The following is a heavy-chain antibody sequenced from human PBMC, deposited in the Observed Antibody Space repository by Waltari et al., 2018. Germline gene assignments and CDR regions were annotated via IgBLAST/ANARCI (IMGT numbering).Heavy chain of an antibody. CDR3: ARQKNIAARQWGYYYMDV. Sequence: QVQLVQSGAEVKKPGASVKVSCKASGYTFTGYYMHWVRQAPGQGLEWMGRINPNSGGTNYAQKFQGRVTMTRDTSISTAYMELSRLRSDDTAVYYCARQKNIAARQWGYYYMDVWGKGTTVTVSS. V-gene: IGHV1-2*06. CDR2: INPNSGGT. J-gene: IGHJ6*03. D-gene: IGHD6-6*01. CDR1: GYTFTGYY.